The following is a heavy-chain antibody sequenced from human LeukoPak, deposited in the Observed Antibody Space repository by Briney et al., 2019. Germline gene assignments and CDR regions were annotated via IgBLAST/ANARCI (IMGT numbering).Heavy chain of an antibody. J-gene: IGHJ5*02. CDR2: IYTSGST. V-gene: IGHV4-61*02. Sequence: SETLSLTCTVSGGSISSGSYYWSWIRQPAGKGLEWIGRIYTSGSTNYNPSLKSRVTISVDTSKNQFSLKLSSMTAADTAVYYCARGRDYGDYNWFDPWGQGTLVTVSS. CDR3: ARGRDYGDYNWFDP. CDR1: GGSISSGSYY. D-gene: IGHD4-17*01.